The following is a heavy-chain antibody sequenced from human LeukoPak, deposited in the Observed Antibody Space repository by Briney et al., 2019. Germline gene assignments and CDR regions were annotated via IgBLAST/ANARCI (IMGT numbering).Heavy chain of an antibody. CDR2: IIPIFGTA. CDR1: GYTFTSYA. Sequence: SVKVSCKASGYTFTSYAISWVRQAPGQGLEWMGGIIPIFGTANYAQKFQGRVTITADESTSTAYMELSSLRSEDTAVYYCAREVGPNYYYYGMDVWGQGTTVTVSS. V-gene: IGHV1-69*13. CDR3: AREVGPNYYYYGMDV. J-gene: IGHJ6*02.